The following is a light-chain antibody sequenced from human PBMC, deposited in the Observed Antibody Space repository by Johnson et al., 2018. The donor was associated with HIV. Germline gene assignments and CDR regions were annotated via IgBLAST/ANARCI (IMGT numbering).Light chain of an antibody. CDR3: GAWDSSLSAHFV. CDR1: TSNIGNNY. CDR2: EKN. Sequence: QSLLTQPPSVSAAPGQKVTISCSGSTSNIGNNYVSWYQQLPGTAPKLLIYEKNKRPSGIPDRFSASKSGTSATLVITGLQTGDEADYYCGAWDSSLSAHFVFGTGTKVPVL. J-gene: IGLJ1*01. V-gene: IGLV1-51*02.